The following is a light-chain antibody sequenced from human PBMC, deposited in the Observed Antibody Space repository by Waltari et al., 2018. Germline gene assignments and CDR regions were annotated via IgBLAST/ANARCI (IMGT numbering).Light chain of an antibody. Sequence: EVVLTQSPGTLSLSPGERATLSCRASQTVSTNYVAWCQQKPGQAPRLLIYGASNRATGVPDRFSGSGSGTDFTLTISRLEPEDLAVYYCQQYGSSPLTFGGGTKVEIK. J-gene: IGKJ4*01. CDR1: QTVSTNY. CDR3: QQYGSSPLT. V-gene: IGKV3-20*01. CDR2: GAS.